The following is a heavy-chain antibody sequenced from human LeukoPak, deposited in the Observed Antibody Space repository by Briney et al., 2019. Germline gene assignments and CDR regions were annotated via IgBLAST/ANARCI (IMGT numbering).Heavy chain of an antibody. J-gene: IGHJ3*02. Sequence: GGSLRLSCAASGFTFSSYEMNWVRQAPGRGLEWVSYISNSDSTIYYADSVKGRFTISRDNAKNSLYLQMNSLGGEDTALYYCARERGGFCSSTTCSRAFDIWGQGKMVLVS. V-gene: IGHV3-48*03. CDR3: ARERGGFCSSTTCSRAFDI. D-gene: IGHD2-2*03. CDR2: ISNSDSTI. CDR1: GFTFSSYE.